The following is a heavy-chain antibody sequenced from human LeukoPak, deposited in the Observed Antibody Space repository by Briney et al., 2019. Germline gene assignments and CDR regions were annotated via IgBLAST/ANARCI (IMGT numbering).Heavy chain of an antibody. Sequence: PGGSLRLSCAASGFTFSSYEMNWVRQAPGKGREWDSYISSSGSTIYYADSVKGRFTISRDNSKNTLYLQMNSLRAEDTAVYYCAKPMVRGVIFMDVWGKGTTVTISS. D-gene: IGHD3-10*01. CDR3: AKPMVRGVIFMDV. V-gene: IGHV3-48*03. CDR1: GFTFSSYE. CDR2: ISSSGSTI. J-gene: IGHJ6*04.